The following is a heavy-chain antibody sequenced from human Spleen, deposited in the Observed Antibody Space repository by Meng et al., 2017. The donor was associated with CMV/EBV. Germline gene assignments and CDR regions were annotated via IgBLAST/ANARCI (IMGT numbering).Heavy chain of an antibody. J-gene: IGHJ6*02. V-gene: IGHV3-11*01. CDR1: EFTFSDYY. CDR3: ARSRGPPYFFGMDV. Sequence: GESLKISCAASEFTFSDYYMTWIRQAPGKGLEWVSHISSSGSNIYYADSVKGRFTIFRDNAQNSLHLQMNSLRAEDMAVYYRARSRGPPYFFGMDVWGQGTTVTVSS. CDR2: ISSSGSNI.